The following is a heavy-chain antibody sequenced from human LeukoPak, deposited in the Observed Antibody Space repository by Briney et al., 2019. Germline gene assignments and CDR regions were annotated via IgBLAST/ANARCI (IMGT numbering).Heavy chain of an antibody. Sequence: PGGSLRLSCAASGFTFSRNWMHWVRQAPGKGLMWVSRINGDGRTTSYADSVKGRFTISRDNAKNTLYLQMNSLRAEDTAVYFCARDRGSTEFDYWGQGTLVTVSS. J-gene: IGHJ4*02. D-gene: IGHD1-26*01. V-gene: IGHV3-74*01. CDR2: INGDGRTT. CDR3: ARDRGSTEFDY. CDR1: GFTFSRNW.